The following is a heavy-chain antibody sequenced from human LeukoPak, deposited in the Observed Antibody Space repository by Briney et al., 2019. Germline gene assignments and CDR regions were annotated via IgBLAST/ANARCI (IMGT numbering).Heavy chain of an antibody. Sequence: PSETLSLTCAVYGGSFSSYYWSWIRQPPGKGLEWIGEINHSGSTNYNPSLKSRVTLSVDTSKNQFPLKLSSVTAADTAVYYCARAMPTRRTYDYWGQGTLVTISS. CDR1: GGSFSSYY. CDR3: ARAMPTRRTYDY. V-gene: IGHV4-34*01. J-gene: IGHJ4*02. CDR2: INHSGST. D-gene: IGHD2-2*01.